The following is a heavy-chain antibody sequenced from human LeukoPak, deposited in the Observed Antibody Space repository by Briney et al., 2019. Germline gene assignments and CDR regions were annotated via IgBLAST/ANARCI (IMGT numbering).Heavy chain of an antibody. D-gene: IGHD1-26*01. CDR3: ARDISGSYHMYYFDY. Sequence: ASVKVSCKTSGYSFTNYYMHWVRQAPGQGLEWMGMINPRGGTTSQPQKFQGRVTMTRDTSTSTVYMELSSLRSEDTAVYFCARDISGSYHMYYFDYWGQGTLVTVSS. CDR2: INPRGGTT. V-gene: IGHV1-46*01. J-gene: IGHJ4*02. CDR1: GYSFTNYY.